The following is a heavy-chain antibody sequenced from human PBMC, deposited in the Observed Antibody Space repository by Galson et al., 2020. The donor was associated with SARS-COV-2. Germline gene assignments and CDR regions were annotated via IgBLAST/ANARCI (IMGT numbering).Heavy chain of an antibody. D-gene: IGHD3-10*01. CDR3: ARSMIRGIIIGSQFDF. J-gene: IGHJ4*02. V-gene: IGHV5-51*01. CDR2: IYPLDSAT. Sequence: GESLKISCKGSGYRFTGHWIGWVRQMPGKGLEWMGIIYPLDSATRYSPSFQGQVTMSADISSSTAYLQWSSLKASDTAVYYCARSMIRGIIIGSQFDFWGQGTLVSVSS. CDR1: GYRFTGHW.